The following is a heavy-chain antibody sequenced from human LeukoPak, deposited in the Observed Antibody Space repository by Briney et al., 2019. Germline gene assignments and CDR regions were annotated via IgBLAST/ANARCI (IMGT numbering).Heavy chain of an antibody. Sequence: GGSLRLSCAASGFTFSRHWMHWVRQGPGKGLVWVSRINVDGTTTSYAASVKGRFTISRDNAKNTVYLQMNSLRAEDTAVYYCASLDGPGSDYGYWGQGTLVTVSS. D-gene: IGHD3-10*01. CDR3: ASLDGPGSDYGY. CDR1: GFTFSRHW. J-gene: IGHJ4*02. CDR2: INVDGTTT. V-gene: IGHV3-74*01.